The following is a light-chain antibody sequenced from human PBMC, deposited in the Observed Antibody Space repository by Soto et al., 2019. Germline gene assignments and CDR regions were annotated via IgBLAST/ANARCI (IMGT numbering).Light chain of an antibody. CDR2: NTN. Sequence: QTVVTQEPSFSVSPGGTATLTCGLSSGSVSTSYYPSWYQQTPGQSPRTLIYNTNTRSSGVPDRFSGSILGNKAALTITGAHADYESHYYCVLYMGSGICVFGGWTQLTVL. CDR1: SGSVSTSYY. J-gene: IGLJ3*02. CDR3: VLYMGSGICV. V-gene: IGLV8-61*01.